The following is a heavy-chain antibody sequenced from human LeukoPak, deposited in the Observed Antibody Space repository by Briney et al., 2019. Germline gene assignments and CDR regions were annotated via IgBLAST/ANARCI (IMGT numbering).Heavy chain of an antibody. Sequence: ASVKVSCKASGYTFTTYGIVWLRQAPGEGIQWMGWISPYNDNTKYAQKFQGRVTMTRDTSISTAYMELSRLRSDDTAVYYCARGTGEGYTYGRYYFDYWGQGTLVTVSS. CDR3: ARGTGEGYTYGRYYFDY. J-gene: IGHJ4*02. CDR1: GYTFTTYG. CDR2: ISPYNDNT. D-gene: IGHD5-18*01. V-gene: IGHV1-18*01.